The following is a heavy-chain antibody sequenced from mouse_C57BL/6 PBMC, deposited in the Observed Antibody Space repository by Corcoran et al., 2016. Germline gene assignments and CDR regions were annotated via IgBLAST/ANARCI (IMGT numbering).Heavy chain of an antibody. CDR3: ARRYGSSYFDY. CDR2: INPYNGGT. D-gene: IGHD1-1*01. Sequence: EVQLQQSGPVLVKPGASVKMSCKASGYTFTDYYMNWVKQSHGKSLEWIGVINPYNGGTSYNQKFKGKATLTVDKSSSTAYMELNSLTSEDSAVYYCARRYGSSYFDYWGQGTTLTVSS. J-gene: IGHJ2*01. V-gene: IGHV1-19*01. CDR1: GYTFTDYY.